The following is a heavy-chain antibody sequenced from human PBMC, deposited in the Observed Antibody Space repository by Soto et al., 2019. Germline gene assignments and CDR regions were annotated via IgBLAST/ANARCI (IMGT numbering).Heavy chain of an antibody. CDR1: GGTFSSYT. CDR2: IIPILGIA. D-gene: IGHD5-18*01. V-gene: IGHV1-69*04. Sequence: SVKVSCKASGGTFSSYTISWVRQAPGQGLEWMGRIIPILGIANYAQKFQGRVTITTDKSTSTAYKKMSSLRSEDTAVYYCARDPGYSYGNTWGQGTLVTVSS. J-gene: IGHJ5*02. CDR3: ARDPGYSYGNT.